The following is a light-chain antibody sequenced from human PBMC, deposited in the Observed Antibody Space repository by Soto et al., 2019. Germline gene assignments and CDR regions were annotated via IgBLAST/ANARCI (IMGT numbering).Light chain of an antibody. CDR3: QQRGNWPLT. J-gene: IGKJ4*01. V-gene: IGKV3-11*01. Sequence: EIVLTQSPATLSLSPGETATLSCRANQLISNYLAWYQQKPGQAPRLLIYDASNRATGIPARFSGSGSGTDFTITISSLEPEDFEVYYCQQRGNWPLTFGGGTKVDIK. CDR2: DAS. CDR1: QLISNY.